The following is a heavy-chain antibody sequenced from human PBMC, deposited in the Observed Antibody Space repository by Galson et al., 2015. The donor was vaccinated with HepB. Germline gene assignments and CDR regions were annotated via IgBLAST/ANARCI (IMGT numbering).Heavy chain of an antibody. V-gene: IGHV3-30*18. Sequence: SLRLSCAGSGSTFSNYGMHWVRQAPGKGLEWVALISFDGSQKHYADSVEGRFTISRDNSKNTVYLQMNSLRVEDTAMYYCAKDPHTVFYGMDVWGQGTTVTVSS. CDR2: ISFDGSQK. D-gene: IGHD4-17*01. CDR1: GSTFSNYG. CDR3: AKDPHTVFYGMDV. J-gene: IGHJ6*02.